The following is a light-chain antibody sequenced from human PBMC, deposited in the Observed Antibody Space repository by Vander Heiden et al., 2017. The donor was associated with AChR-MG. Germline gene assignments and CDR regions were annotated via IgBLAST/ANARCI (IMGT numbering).Light chain of an antibody. CDR3: QAWDSSTVV. Sequence: SYELTQPPSVSVSPGQTASITCAGDKLGDKYALWHQQKPGQSLVLVIYQESKRPSGIPERFSGSNSGNTATLTISGTQAMDEADYYCQAWDSSTVVFGGGTKLTVL. CDR1: KLGDKY. V-gene: IGLV3-1*01. J-gene: IGLJ2*01. CDR2: QES.